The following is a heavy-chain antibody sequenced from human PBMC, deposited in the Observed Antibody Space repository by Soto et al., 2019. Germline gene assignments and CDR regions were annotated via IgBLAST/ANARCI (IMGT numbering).Heavy chain of an antibody. V-gene: IGHV3-33*03. J-gene: IGHJ4*02. CDR1: GFPFSSYG. Sequence: RGSLRLSCAASGFPFSSYGMHWVRQAPGKGLDWVGVIWYDGSKKDYAESVKGRFTISRDNSKNMLYLQMNSLRADDTAVYYCASSINWGQGTLVTVSS. CDR3: ASSIN. CDR2: IWYDGSKK.